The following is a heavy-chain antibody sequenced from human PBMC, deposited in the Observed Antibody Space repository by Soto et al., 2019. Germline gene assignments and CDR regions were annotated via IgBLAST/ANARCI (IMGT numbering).Heavy chain of an antibody. Sequence: ASVKLSCKASGYTFTSYGISCVRQAPGQGLEWMGWISAYNGNTNYAQKLQGRVTMTTDTSTSTAYMELRSLRSDDTAVYYCARNNWNYGYGMDVWGQGTTVTVSS. V-gene: IGHV1-18*01. CDR1: GYTFTSYG. D-gene: IGHD1-7*01. CDR2: ISAYNGNT. J-gene: IGHJ6*02. CDR3: ARNNWNYGYGMDV.